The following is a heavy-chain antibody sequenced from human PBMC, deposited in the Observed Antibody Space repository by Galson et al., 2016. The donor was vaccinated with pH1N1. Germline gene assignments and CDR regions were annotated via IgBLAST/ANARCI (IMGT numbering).Heavy chain of an antibody. D-gene: IGHD2-21*01. Sequence: SLRLSCAASGFLFSGYTMNWIRQAPGKGPEWVSSISSTGRNIYSADSLKGRFTISRDNPKNSLYLQISNLRVEDTAVYYCAREPYSPPYFDNWGQGTLVTVSA. J-gene: IGHJ4*02. CDR1: GFLFSGYT. V-gene: IGHV3-21*01. CDR2: ISSTGRNI. CDR3: AREPYSPPYFDN.